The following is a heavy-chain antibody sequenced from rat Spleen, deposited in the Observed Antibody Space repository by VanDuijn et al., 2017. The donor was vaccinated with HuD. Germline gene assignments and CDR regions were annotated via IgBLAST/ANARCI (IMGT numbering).Heavy chain of an antibody. CDR1: GFTFSDYA. CDR3: ARRHYGYTDYFDY. J-gene: IGHJ2*01. CDR2: IIYDGSST. D-gene: IGHD1-9*01. V-gene: IGHV5-17*01. Sequence: EVQLVESDGGLVQPGRSLKLSCAASGFTFSDYAMAWVRQAPKKGLEWVATIIYDGSSTYYRDSVKGRFTISRDNAKSTLSLQMGSLRSEDTATYYCARRHYGYTDYFDYWGQGVMVTVSS.